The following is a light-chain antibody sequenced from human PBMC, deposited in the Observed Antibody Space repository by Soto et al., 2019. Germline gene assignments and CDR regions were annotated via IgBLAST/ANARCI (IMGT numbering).Light chain of an antibody. CDR2: DVS. J-gene: IGLJ2*01. Sequence: QSALTQPASVSGSPGQSITISCTGTSSDVGGYNYVSWYQQHPGKAPKLMIYDVSNRPSGVSNRFSGSKSGNTASLTISGLQAEYEAEYYCSSYTSSSTVVFGGGTQRTVL. V-gene: IGLV2-14*01. CDR1: SSDVGGYNY. CDR3: SSYTSSSTVV.